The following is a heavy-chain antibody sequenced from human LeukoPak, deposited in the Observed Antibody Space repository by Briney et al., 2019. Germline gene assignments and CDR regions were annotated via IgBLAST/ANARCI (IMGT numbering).Heavy chain of an antibody. Sequence: GGSLRLSCAASGFTFSSYSMNWVRQAPGKGLEWVSYISSSSSTIYYADSVKGRFTISRDNAKNSLYLQMNSLRAEDTAVYYCARGLAAAGAPSWYYFDYWGQGTLVTVSS. CDR2: ISSSSSTI. D-gene: IGHD6-13*01. J-gene: IGHJ4*02. V-gene: IGHV3-48*04. CDR1: GFTFSSYS. CDR3: ARGLAAAGAPSWYYFDY.